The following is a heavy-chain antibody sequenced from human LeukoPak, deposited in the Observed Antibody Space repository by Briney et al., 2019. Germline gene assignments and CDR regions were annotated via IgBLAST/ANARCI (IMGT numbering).Heavy chain of an antibody. CDR2: IYPGDSDT. J-gene: IGHJ4*02. CDR3: ARQSRDGYNYIDC. CDR1: GYSFSSYW. D-gene: IGHD5-24*01. V-gene: IGHV5-51*01. Sequence: GESLKISCKGSGYSFSSYWIGWVRQMPGKGLEWMGLIYPGDSDTRYSPSFQGQVTISVDKSISTAYLQWSSLKASDTAMYYCARQSRDGYNYIDCWGQGTLVTVSS.